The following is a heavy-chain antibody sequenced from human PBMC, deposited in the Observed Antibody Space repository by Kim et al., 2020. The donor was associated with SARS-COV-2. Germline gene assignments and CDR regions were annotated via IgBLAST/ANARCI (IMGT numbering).Heavy chain of an antibody. D-gene: IGHD1-7*01. J-gene: IGHJ6*02. Sequence: VKGRFTISRDNYKNTLYLQMNSLRAEDTAVYYCAREGTTGTTYYYYGMDVWGQGTTVTVSS. V-gene: IGHV3-30*07. CDR3: AREGTTGTTYYYYGMDV.